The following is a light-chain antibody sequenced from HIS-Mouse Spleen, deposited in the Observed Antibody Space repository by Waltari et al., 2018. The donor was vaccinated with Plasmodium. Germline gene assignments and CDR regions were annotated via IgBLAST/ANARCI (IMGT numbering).Light chain of an antibody. CDR3: QAWDSSTVV. Sequence: SYELTQPPSVSVSPGQTASITCSGYKLGDKYACWYQQKPGQSPVLVIDQDSKRPSGIPERFSGSNSGNTATLTISGTQAMDEADYYCQAWDSSTVVFGGGTKLTVL. CDR1: KLGDKY. J-gene: IGLJ2*01. V-gene: IGLV3-1*01. CDR2: QDS.